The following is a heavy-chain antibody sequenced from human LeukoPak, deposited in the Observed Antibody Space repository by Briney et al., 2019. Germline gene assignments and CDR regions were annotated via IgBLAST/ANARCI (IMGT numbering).Heavy chain of an antibody. V-gene: IGHV3-21*01. Sequence: PGGSLRLSCAASGFTFSSYEMNWVRQAPGKGLEWVSCISTSSSYIYYSDSVKGRFTISRDNAKNSFYLQMNSLRAEDTAVYYCARHTVWSGSYFLAWQKFDYWGQGTLGTVSS. J-gene: IGHJ4*02. CDR1: GFTFSSYE. CDR2: ISTSSSYI. D-gene: IGHD1-26*01. CDR3: ARHTVWSGSYFLAWQKFDY.